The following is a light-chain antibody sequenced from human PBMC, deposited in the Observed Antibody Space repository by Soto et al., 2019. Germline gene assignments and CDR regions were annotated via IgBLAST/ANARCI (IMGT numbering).Light chain of an antibody. Sequence: SALPKPSSVSVAPGQSSTISCTGTSSDVGGYNSVSWYQHHPGKAPKLILYDVGDRPSGVSYRFSGSKSGNTAPLTISGLQAVDEADYYCSSYTSSSTNVFGTGTKVTVL. CDR2: DVG. V-gene: IGLV2-14*03. CDR3: SSYTSSSTNV. J-gene: IGLJ1*01. CDR1: SSDVGGYNS.